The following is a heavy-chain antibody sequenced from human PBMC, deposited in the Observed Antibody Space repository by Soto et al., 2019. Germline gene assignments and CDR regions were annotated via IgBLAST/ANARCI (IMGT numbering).Heavy chain of an antibody. CDR3: ANECCWGGEGRWALDI. J-gene: IGHJ3*02. CDR2: VSWNSGSR. CDR1: GFTFNDYA. V-gene: IGHV3-9*01. Sequence: EVRLVESGGGLVQPGRSLRLSCVASGFTFNDYAMHWVRQVPGKGLEGVSSVSWNSGSRGYVDYVKGRFTISRDNAETSLSLQRNSLRPEDTAWYYCANECCWGGEGRWALDIWGQGTMVTVSS. D-gene: IGHD2-15*01.